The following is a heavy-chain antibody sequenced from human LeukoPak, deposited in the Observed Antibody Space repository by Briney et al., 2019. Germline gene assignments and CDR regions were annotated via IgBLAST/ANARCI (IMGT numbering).Heavy chain of an antibody. CDR3: AREGLTMVRGVIPYNWFDP. Sequence: PSETLSLTCTVSGGSISSSSYYWGWIRQPPGKGLEWIGSIYYSGSTYYNPSLKSRVTISVDTSKNQFSLKPSSVTAADTAVYYCAREGLTMVRGVIPYNWFDPWGQGTLVTVSS. CDR2: IYYSGST. J-gene: IGHJ5*02. CDR1: GGSISSSSYY. V-gene: IGHV4-39*07. D-gene: IGHD3-10*01.